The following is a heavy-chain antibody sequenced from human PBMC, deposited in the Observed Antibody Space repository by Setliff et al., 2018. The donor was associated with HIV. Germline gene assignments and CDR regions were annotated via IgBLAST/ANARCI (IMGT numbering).Heavy chain of an antibody. CDR2: MNPDTGNT. J-gene: IGHJ3*02. CDR3: ARIYYDSGGFYRDAFDI. CDR1: GYTFPNYD. V-gene: IGHV1-8*02. Sequence: ASVKVSCKASGYTFPNYDINWVRQATGQGLEWMGWMNPDTGNTGYAQNFRGRVTMTRNTSISTAYMELSSLRSEDTAVYYCARIYYDSGGFYRDAFDIWGQGTMVTVSS. D-gene: IGHD3-22*01.